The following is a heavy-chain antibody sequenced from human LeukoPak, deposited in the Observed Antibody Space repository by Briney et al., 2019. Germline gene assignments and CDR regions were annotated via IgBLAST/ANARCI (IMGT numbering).Heavy chain of an antibody. Sequence: GGSLRLSCAASGFSVSGIHMNWVRQAPGKNLEWVSGLYSGGATYYADSLGGRFTISRDPSKSTVYLQMTSLRVDDSAIYYCARGNGNVGGRLDPWGQGTRVTVSS. CDR1: GFSVSGIH. CDR3: ARGNGNVGGRLDP. J-gene: IGHJ5*02. D-gene: IGHD4-23*01. CDR2: LYSGGAT. V-gene: IGHV3-66*01.